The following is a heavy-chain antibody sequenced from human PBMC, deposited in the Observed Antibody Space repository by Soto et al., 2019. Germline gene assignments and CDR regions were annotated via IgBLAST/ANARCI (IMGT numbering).Heavy chain of an antibody. D-gene: IGHD3-16*01. CDR1: GFTFSSYG. CDR3: GGGHYFSDY. V-gene: IGHV3-30*03. J-gene: IGHJ4*02. CDR2: ISNDGSNK. Sequence: QGQLVESGGGVVQPGRSLRLSCAASGFTFSSYGMHWVRQAPGKGLEWVALISNDGSNKYYVDSVKGRFTISRDNSKNTLYLQMNSLRAEDTAVYYCGGGHYFSDYWGQGTLITVSA.